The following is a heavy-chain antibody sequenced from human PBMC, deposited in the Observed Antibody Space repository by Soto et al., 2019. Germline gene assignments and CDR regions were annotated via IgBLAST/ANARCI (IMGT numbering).Heavy chain of an antibody. V-gene: IGHV1-18*01. J-gene: IGHJ6*01. Sequence: ASVKVSCKASGYTFTSYGISWVRQAPGQGLEWMGWISAYNGNTNYAHKLQGRVTMTTDTSTGTAYMELRSLRSDGTAVYYCARVEHIEMVAGHHDGRDFWRQGPTVTV. CDR3: ARVEHIEMVAGHHDGRDF. CDR2: ISAYNGNT. CDR1: GYTFTSYG. D-gene: IGHD2-15*01.